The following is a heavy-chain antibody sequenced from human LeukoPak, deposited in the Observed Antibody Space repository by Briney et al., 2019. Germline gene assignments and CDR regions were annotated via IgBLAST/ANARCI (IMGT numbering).Heavy chain of an antibody. Sequence: GGSLRLSCAASGFTFSSYSMNWVRQAPGKGLEWVSSISSSSYIYYADSVKGRFTISRENAKNSLYLQMNSLRAEDTAVYYCARDLWFGELSPYNWFDPWGQGTLVTVSS. J-gene: IGHJ5*02. CDR2: ISSSSYI. CDR3: ARDLWFGELSPYNWFDP. CDR1: GFTFSSYS. D-gene: IGHD3-10*01. V-gene: IGHV3-21*01.